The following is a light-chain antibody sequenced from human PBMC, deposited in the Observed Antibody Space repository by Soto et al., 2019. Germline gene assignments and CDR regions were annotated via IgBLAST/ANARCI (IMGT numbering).Light chain of an antibody. V-gene: IGLV2-8*01. CDR1: SSDVGGYNY. CDR2: EVS. Sequence: QSALTQPPSASGSPGQSVTISCTGTSSDVGGYNYVSWYQQHPGKAPKLMIYEVSKRPSGVPDRFSGSKSGNTAPLTVCGLQAEDEADYYCSSDAGSNNLVFGGGTKLTVL. J-gene: IGLJ2*01. CDR3: SSDAGSNNLV.